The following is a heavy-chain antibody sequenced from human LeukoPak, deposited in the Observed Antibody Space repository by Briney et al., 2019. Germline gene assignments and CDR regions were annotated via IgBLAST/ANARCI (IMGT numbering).Heavy chain of an antibody. V-gene: IGHV3-30-3*01. CDR2: ISYDGSNK. D-gene: IGHD3-10*01. Sequence: QPGGSLRLSCAASGFTFSSYAMHWVRQAPGKGLEWVAVISYDGSNKYYADSVKGRFTISRDNSKNTLYLQMNSLRAEDTAVYYCARDRLWFGELLWDAFDIWGQGTMVTASS. CDR3: ARDRLWFGELLWDAFDI. CDR1: GFTFSSYA. J-gene: IGHJ3*02.